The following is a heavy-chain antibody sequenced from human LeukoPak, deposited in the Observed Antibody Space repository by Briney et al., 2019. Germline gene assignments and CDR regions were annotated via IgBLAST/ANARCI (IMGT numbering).Heavy chain of an antibody. V-gene: IGHV4-34*01. CDR3: ARFTPQGYGWGGYNRFDP. J-gene: IGHJ5*02. D-gene: IGHD3-16*01. Sequence: SETLSLTCAVYGGSFSGYYWSWIRQPPGKGLEWIGEINHSGSTTYNPSLKSRVTISVDTSKNQFSLNLTSVTAADTAVYYCARFTPQGYGWGGYNRFDPWGQGTLVTVSS. CDR2: INHSGST. CDR1: GGSFSGYY.